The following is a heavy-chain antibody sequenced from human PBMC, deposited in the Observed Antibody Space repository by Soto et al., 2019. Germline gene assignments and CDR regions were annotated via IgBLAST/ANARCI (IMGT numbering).Heavy chain of an antibody. D-gene: IGHD4-17*01. CDR1: GGSISSGGYY. CDR2: IYYSGST. Sequence: QVQLQESGPGLVKPSQTLSLTCTVSGGSISSGGYYWGWIRQHPGKGLEWIGYIYYSGSTYYNPSLKSRVTISVDTSKNQFSLKLSSVTAADTAVYYCAVGVGDYGDNWFDPWGQGTLVTVSS. J-gene: IGHJ5*02. CDR3: AVGVGDYGDNWFDP. V-gene: IGHV4-31*03.